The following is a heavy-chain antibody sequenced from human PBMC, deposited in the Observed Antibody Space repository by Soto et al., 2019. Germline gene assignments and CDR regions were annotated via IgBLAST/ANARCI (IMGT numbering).Heavy chain of an antibody. Sequence: GSLRLSCAASGFTFSNAWMSWVRQAPGKGLEWVGRIKSKTDGGTTDYAAPVKGRFTISRDDSKNTLYLQMNSLKTEDTAVYYCTTPRYFDWLFPGDYYYYGMDVWGQGTTVTVSS. CDR2: IKSKTDGGTT. CDR3: TTPRYFDWLFPGDYYYYGMDV. J-gene: IGHJ6*02. V-gene: IGHV3-15*01. CDR1: GFTFSNAW. D-gene: IGHD3-9*01.